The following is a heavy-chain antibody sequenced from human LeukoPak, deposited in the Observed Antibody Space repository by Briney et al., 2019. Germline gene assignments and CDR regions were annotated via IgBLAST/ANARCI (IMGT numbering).Heavy chain of an antibody. V-gene: IGHV3-15*01. CDR1: GFTFSNAW. CDR2: IKSKTDGGTT. D-gene: IGHD5-18*01. J-gene: IGHJ4*02. Sequence: GGSQRLSCAASGFTFSNAWMSWVRQAPGKGLEWVGRIKSKTDGGTTDYAAPVKGRFTISRDDSKNTLYLQMNSLKTEDTAVYYCARDLIQLWLFDYWGQGTLVTVSS. CDR3: ARDLIQLWLFDY.